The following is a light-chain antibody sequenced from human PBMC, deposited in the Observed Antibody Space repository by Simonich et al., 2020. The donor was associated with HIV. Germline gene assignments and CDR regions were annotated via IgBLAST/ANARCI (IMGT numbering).Light chain of an antibody. CDR3: SSYTTSRTLV. CDR2: DVS. J-gene: IGLJ3*02. Sequence: QSALTQPASVSGSPGQAITISCTGTSSDVGGYYYVSWYQEHPGNAPKLMIYDVSNRPSGFSNRFSGSKSGNTASLTISGLQAEDEADYYCSSYTTSRTLVFGGGTKLTVL. CDR1: SSDVGGYYY. V-gene: IGLV2-14*03.